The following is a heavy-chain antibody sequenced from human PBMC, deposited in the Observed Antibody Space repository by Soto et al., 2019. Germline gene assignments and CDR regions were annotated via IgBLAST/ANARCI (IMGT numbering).Heavy chain of an antibody. Sequence: PGGSLRLSCAASGFTFSSYSMNWVRQAPGKGLEWVSSISSSSSYIYYADSVKGRFTISRDNAKNSLYLQMNSLRAEDTAVYYCVTTYCSSTSCYVSPLSTSTLWGQGTMVTVS. V-gene: IGHV3-21*01. CDR1: GFTFSSYS. CDR2: ISSSSSYI. D-gene: IGHD2-2*01. J-gene: IGHJ3*01. CDR3: VTTYCSSTSCYVSPLSTSTL.